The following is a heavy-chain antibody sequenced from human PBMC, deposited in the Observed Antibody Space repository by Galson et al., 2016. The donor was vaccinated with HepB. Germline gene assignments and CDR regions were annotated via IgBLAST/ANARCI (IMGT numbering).Heavy chain of an antibody. CDR2: ISFDGTNK. V-gene: IGHV3-30*03. Sequence: SLRLSCAASGLTFTTYGMHWVRRAPGKGLESVAIISFDGTNKYYADSVKGRFTISRDNSKNTLYLQMNSLRAEDTAVYYCAREGAEMAVAGTAFDYWGQGTLVTVSS. J-gene: IGHJ4*02. CDR3: AREGAEMAVAGTAFDY. CDR1: GLTFTTYG. D-gene: IGHD6-19*01.